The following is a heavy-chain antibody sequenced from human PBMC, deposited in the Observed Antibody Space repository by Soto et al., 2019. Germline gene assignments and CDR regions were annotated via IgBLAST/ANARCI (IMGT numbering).Heavy chain of an antibody. CDR1: GFSFDNYA. CDR3: AQLGLMTFSHKHYFNH. D-gene: IGHD3-16*01. CDR2: IKSDGSST. Sequence: GGSLRLSCVASGFSFDNYAMSWVRQAPGKGLEWVSAIKSDGSSTYYAASVKDRFIISRDNSKNTLYLQLNSLRAEDTAVYYCAQLGLMTFSHKHYFNHWGRGTLVTVSA. V-gene: IGHV3-23*01. J-gene: IGHJ4*02.